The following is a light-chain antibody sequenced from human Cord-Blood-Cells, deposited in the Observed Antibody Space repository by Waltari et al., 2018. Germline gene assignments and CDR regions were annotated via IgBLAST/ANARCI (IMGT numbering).Light chain of an antibody. CDR2: GAS. Sequence: EIVMTQSPATLSVSPGERATLSCRASQSVSSNLAWYQQKPGQAPRLLIYGASTRATGIPASFIGSGSGTEFTLTISSLQSEDFAVYYCQQYNNWSYTFGQGTKLEIK. CDR3: QQYNNWSYT. CDR1: QSVSSN. V-gene: IGKV3-15*01. J-gene: IGKJ2*01.